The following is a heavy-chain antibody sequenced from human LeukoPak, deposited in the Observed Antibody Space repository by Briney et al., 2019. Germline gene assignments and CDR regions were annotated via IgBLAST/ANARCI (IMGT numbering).Heavy chain of an antibody. J-gene: IGHJ4*02. Sequence: GGSLRLSCSASGFTFNVYFMSWVRRAPGKGLEWVASVKHDGSQKTYADSVNGRFTISRDNAKNSVYLQMDTLRAEDMAVYYCARAPQGSTPDYWGQGTLVSVSS. CDR2: VKHDGSQK. CDR1: GFTFNVYF. V-gene: IGHV3-7*01. CDR3: ARAPQGSTPDY.